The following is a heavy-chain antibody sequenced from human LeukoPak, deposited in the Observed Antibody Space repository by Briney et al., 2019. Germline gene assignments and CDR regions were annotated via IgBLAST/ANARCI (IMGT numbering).Heavy chain of an antibody. D-gene: IGHD3-22*01. Sequence: ASVKVSCKASGYTFTGYYMHWVRQAPGQGLEWMGWINPNSGGTNYAQKFQGRVTMTRDTSISTAYMELSRLRSDDTAVDYCARGGDSGYYPEGLDYWGQGTLVTVSS. CDR3: ARGGDSGYYPEGLDY. CDR1: GYTFTGYY. J-gene: IGHJ4*02. CDR2: INPNSGGT. V-gene: IGHV1-2*02.